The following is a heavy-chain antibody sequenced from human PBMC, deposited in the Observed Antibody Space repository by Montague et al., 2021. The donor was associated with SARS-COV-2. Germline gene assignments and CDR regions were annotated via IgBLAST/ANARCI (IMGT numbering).Heavy chain of an antibody. J-gene: IGHJ6*02. CDR1: SGSISKSY. CDR3: ARAMTSTDMGSQYVRDYYARDV. CDR2: ISDSGLT. Sequence: SETLSLTCTVSSGSISKSYWSWIRQSPGKGLEWIGYISDSGLTTXNPSLMSRAAISVGTSGNQFSLDLLSVTAADTAVYYCARAMTSTDMGSQYVRDYYARDVWGQGTAVIVSS. D-gene: IGHD3-10*01. V-gene: IGHV4-59*01.